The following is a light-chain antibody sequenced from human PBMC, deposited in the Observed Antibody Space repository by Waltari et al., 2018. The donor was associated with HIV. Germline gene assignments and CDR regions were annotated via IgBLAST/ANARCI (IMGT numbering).Light chain of an antibody. V-gene: IGLV1-51*01. J-gene: IGLJ1*01. CDR2: ANN. CDR3: GTWDSSLSAGQV. Sequence: QSVLTQPPSVSAAPGQKVTISSSGSSSHIGNNYVTWYQQLPGTAPKLLIYANNKRPSGIPDRFSGSKSGTSATLGITGLQTGDEADYYCGTWDSSLSAGQVFGTGTKVTVL. CDR1: SSHIGNNY.